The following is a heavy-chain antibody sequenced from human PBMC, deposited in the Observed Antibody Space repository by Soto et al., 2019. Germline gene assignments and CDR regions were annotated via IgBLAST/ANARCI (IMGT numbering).Heavy chain of an antibody. D-gene: IGHD1-1*01. Sequence: VSSVKVSCKASGYTFTSYGINWVRQAPGQGLEWMGWISPYNGKTYYAQKFQGRVTLTTDPSTTTAHMELWSLIFDYTAVYYCARADPTTARTIYFDYSRQSCLVTVSS. J-gene: IGHJ4*02. CDR1: GYTFTSYG. V-gene: IGHV1-18*04. CDR3: ARADPTTARTIYFDY. CDR2: ISPYNGKT.